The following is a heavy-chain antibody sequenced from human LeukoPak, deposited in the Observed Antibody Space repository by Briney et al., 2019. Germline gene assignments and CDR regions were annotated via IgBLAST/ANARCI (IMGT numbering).Heavy chain of an antibody. CDR1: GYSFPDYW. J-gene: IGHJ6*02. Sequence: ESLKISCKASGYSFPDYWIGWVRQPPGKGLEWMGIIYPGASDTRYSPSFQGQVTTSADKSTSTAYLQWSSLKASDIAMYYCARADQLRWFGDPRRPYYYGMDVWGQGTTVTVSS. CDR3: ARADQLRWFGDPRRPYYYGMDV. D-gene: IGHD3-10*01. V-gene: IGHV5-51*01. CDR2: IYPGASDT.